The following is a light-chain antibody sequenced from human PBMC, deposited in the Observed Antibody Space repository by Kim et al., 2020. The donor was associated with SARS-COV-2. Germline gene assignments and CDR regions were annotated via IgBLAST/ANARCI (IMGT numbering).Light chain of an antibody. CDR3: QSYDISNEI. J-gene: IGLJ2*01. CDR2: EDS. Sequence: GNTVTISCTRTSGDIGEYYVEWYQQRPGSAPTIVIYEDSERPSGVPDRFSGSIDTASSSASLTISGLKTEDEADYYCQSYDISNEIFGGGTQLTVL. CDR1: SGDIGEYY. V-gene: IGLV6-57*03.